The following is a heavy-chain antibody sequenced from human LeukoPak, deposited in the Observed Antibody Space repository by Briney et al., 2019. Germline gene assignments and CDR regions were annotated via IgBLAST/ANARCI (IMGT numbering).Heavy chain of an antibody. CDR3: ARSHSVWTSFDY. CDR1: GGSISSYY. CDR2: IYYSGST. Sequence: PSETLSLTCTVSGGSISSYYWSWIRQPPGKGLEWIGYIYYSGSTNYNPSLKSRVTISVDTSKNQFSLKVSSVTAADTAVYYCARSHSVWTSFDYWGQGTLVTVSS. D-gene: IGHD3/OR15-3a*01. J-gene: IGHJ4*02. V-gene: IGHV4-59*01.